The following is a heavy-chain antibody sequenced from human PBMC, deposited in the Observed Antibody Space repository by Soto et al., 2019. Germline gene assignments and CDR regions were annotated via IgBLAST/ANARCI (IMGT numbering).Heavy chain of an antibody. CDR2: IYNSGST. CDR3: ARDRVGVSSNWFDS. Sequence: PSETLSLTCTVSGGSISSYYWSWIRQPPGKGLEWIGYIYNSGSTNYNPALKSRVTTSVGTSKNQFSLKLTSVTAADTAVYYCARDRVGVSSNWFDSWGRGTLVTVSS. V-gene: IGHV4-59*01. CDR1: GGSISSYY. D-gene: IGHD1-26*01. J-gene: IGHJ5*01.